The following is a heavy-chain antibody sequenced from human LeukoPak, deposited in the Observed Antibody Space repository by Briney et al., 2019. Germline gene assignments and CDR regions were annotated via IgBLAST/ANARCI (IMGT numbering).Heavy chain of an antibody. CDR2: IIPIFGTA. Sequence: AASVKVSCKASGGTFSSYAISWVRQAPGQGLEWMGGIIPIFGTANYAQKFQGRVTITTDESTSTVYMELSSLRSEDTAMYYCASEWFGAFDIWGQGTMVTVSS. J-gene: IGHJ3*02. V-gene: IGHV1-69*05. D-gene: IGHD3-10*01. CDR1: GGTFSSYA. CDR3: ASEWFGAFDI.